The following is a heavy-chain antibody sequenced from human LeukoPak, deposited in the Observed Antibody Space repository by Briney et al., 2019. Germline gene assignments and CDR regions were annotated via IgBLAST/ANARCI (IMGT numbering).Heavy chain of an antibody. V-gene: IGHV3-30*04. CDR2: ISYDGSNK. Sequence: SGGSLRLSCAASGFTFSSYAMHWVRQAPGKGLEWVAVISYDGSNKYYADSVKGRFTISRDNAKNSLYLQMNSLRAEDTAEYYCAKGPLPILGYWGQGTLVTVSS. CDR3: AKGPLPILGY. J-gene: IGHJ4*02. D-gene: IGHD1-26*01. CDR1: GFTFSSYA.